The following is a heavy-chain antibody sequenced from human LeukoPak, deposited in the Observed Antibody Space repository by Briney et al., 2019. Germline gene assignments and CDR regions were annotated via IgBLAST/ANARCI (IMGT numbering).Heavy chain of an antibody. V-gene: IGHV3-9*03. CDR3: AKDHSSGWRKGSFDY. J-gene: IGHJ4*02. CDR2: ISWNSGSI. D-gene: IGHD6-19*01. Sequence: GRSLRLSCAASGFTFDDYAMHWVRQAPGKGLEWFSGISWNSGSIGYADSVKGRFTISRDNTKNSLYLQMNSLRAEDMALYYCAKDHSSGWRKGSFDYWGQGTLVTVSS. CDR1: GFTFDDYA.